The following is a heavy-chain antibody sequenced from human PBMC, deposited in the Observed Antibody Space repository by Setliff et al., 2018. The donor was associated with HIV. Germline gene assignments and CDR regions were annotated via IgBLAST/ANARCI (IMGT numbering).Heavy chain of an antibody. CDR3: VRQAYDLVPFDFQY. CDR2: INYSGST. CDR1: GGSFSGYY. D-gene: IGHD3-22*01. Sequence: SETLSLTCAVYGGSFSGYYWSWIRQPPGKGLEWIGTINYSGSTYYSPSLKSRVIISVDTAKNHLSLNLGSVTAADTAVYYCVRQAYDLVPFDFQYWGQGTLVTVSS. J-gene: IGHJ1*01. V-gene: IGHV4-34*01.